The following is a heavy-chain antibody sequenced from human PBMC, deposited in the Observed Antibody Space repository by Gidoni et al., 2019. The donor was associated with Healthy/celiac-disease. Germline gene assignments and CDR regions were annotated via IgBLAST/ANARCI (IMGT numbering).Heavy chain of an antibody. V-gene: IGHV4-39*01. D-gene: IGHD2-2*02. Sequence: QLQLQESGPGLVKPSETLSLTCTVSGGSISSSSYYWGWIRQPPGKGLEWIGSIYYSGSTYYNPSLKSRVTISVDTSKNQFSLKLSSVTAADTAVYYCARVDIVVVPAAIFDIWGQGTMVTVSS. CDR1: GGSISSSSYY. J-gene: IGHJ3*02. CDR3: ARVDIVVVPAAIFDI. CDR2: IYYSGST.